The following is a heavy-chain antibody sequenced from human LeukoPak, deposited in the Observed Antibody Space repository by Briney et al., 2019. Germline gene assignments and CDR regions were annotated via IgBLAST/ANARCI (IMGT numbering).Heavy chain of an antibody. CDR3: ASTFPDCTSGTCAL. D-gene: IGHD2-15*01. J-gene: IGHJ4*02. V-gene: IGHV3-7*01. CDR2: IHPNGGVK. Sequence: GGSLRLSCAASGLTFGSYWMSWVRQAPGKGLEWVANIHPNGGVKNYVDSVKGRFTISTDNAANSLYLQVNSLRAEDSAVYYCASTFPDCTSGTCALGGQGTLVTVSS. CDR1: GLTFGSYW.